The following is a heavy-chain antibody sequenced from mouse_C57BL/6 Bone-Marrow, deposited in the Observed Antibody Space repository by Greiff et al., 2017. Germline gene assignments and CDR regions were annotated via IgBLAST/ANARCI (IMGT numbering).Heavy chain of an antibody. V-gene: IGHV5-6*01. J-gene: IGHJ2*01. D-gene: IGHD1-1*01. CDR2: ISSGGSYT. CDR3: ARPQTVRGGYYLDY. CDR1: GFTFSSYG. Sequence: EVMLVESGGDLVKPGGSLKLSCAASGFTFSSYGMSWVRQTPDKRLEWVATISSGGSYTYYPDSVKGRFTISRDNAKNTLYLQMSSLKSEYTAMYYCARPQTVRGGYYLDYWGQGTTLTVSS.